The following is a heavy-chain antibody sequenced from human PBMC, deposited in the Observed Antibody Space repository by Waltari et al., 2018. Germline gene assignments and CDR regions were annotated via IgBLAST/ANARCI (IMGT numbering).Heavy chain of an antibody. CDR3: ASSGIAAAGTYYYYGMDV. D-gene: IGHD6-13*01. CDR2: ISSSSSYI. Sequence: EVQLVESGGGLVKPGGSLRLSCAASGFTFSSYSMNWVRQAPGKGLEWVSSISSSSSYIYYADSVKGRFTISRDNAKNSLYLQMNSLRSEDTAVYYCASSGIAAAGTYYYYGMDVWGQGTTVTVSS. CDR1: GFTFSSYS. V-gene: IGHV3-21*01. J-gene: IGHJ6*02.